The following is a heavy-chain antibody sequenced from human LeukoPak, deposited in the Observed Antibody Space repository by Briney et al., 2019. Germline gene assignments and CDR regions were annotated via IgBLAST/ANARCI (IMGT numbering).Heavy chain of an antibody. CDR3: ARDVGGSLDY. J-gene: IGHJ4*02. D-gene: IGHD1-26*01. CDR2: IKGDESAK. Sequence: GGSLRLSCAASGFTFSTYWMAWVRQAPGKGLEWVANIKGDESAKHQADSVKGRFTISKDNAQNSVYLHMRSLRGEDTAVYYCARDVGGSLDYWGQGTLVTVSS. V-gene: IGHV3-7*01. CDR1: GFTFSTYW.